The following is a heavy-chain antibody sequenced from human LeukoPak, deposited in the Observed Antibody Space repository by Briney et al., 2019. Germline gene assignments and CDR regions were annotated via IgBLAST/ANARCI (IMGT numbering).Heavy chain of an antibody. CDR2: SGSP. V-gene: IGHV4-34*01. D-gene: IGHD2-2*01. J-gene: IGHJ4*02. CDR3: ARGRRGYCSSTSCRSSLGY. Sequence: SGSPNYNPSLKIRVTISVDTSKNQFTLKKSSVTAADTAVYYCARGRRGYCSSTSCRSSLGYWGQGTLVTVSS.